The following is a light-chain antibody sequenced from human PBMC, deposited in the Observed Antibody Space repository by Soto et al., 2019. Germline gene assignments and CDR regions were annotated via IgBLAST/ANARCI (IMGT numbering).Light chain of an antibody. CDR2: DAS. J-gene: IGKJ4*01. Sequence: EIVLTQSPGTLSLSPGESATLSCRASQSVGNYLAWYQQKPGQAPRLLIYDASNRATGIPARFSGSGSGTDFTLIISSLEPEDFAVYYCQQYGSSPFGGGTKVDIK. CDR1: QSVGNY. V-gene: IGKV3-11*01. CDR3: QQYGSSP.